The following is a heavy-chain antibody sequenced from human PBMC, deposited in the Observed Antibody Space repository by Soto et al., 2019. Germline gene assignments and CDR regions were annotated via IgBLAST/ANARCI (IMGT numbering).Heavy chain of an antibody. V-gene: IGHV3-23*01. D-gene: IGHD3-16*01. CDR3: AISQDRGGRTTFIY. Sequence: GGSLRLSCTASGFTFSSYAMSWVRQAPGKGLEWVSAISGSGGSTYYADSVKGRFTISRDNAENPLYLQMNSLRAEDTALYYCAISQDRGGRTTFIYWGQGTQVTVSS. CDR2: ISGSGGST. J-gene: IGHJ4*02. CDR1: GFTFSSYA.